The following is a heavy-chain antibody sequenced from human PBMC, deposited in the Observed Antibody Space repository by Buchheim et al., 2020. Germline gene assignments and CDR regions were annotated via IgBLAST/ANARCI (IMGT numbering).Heavy chain of an antibody. V-gene: IGHV3-30*18. CDR1: GFTFSSYG. CDR3: ANDDDTPAFGYYYGMDV. Sequence: QVQLVESGGGVVQPGRSLRLSCAASGFTFSSYGMHWVRQAPGKGLEGVAVISYDGNNKYYADSVTGRFTISRDNSKNKLYLQMNSLRAEDTAVYYCANDDDTPAFGYYYGMDVWGQGTT. CDR2: ISYDGNNK. D-gene: IGHD2-15*01. J-gene: IGHJ6*02.